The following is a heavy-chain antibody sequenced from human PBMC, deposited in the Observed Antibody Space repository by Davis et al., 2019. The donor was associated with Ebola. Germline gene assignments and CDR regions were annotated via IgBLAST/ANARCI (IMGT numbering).Heavy chain of an antibody. CDR3: ARDNKYYDFWSGWFDY. D-gene: IGHD3-3*01. CDR1: GFTFSSYW. V-gene: IGHV3-7*01. CDR2: IKQDVSEK. Sequence: GESLKLSCAASGFTFSSYWMSWVRQPPGKGLEWVANIKQDVSEKYYVDSVKGRFTISRDNAKNSLYLQMNSLRAEDTAVYYCARDNKYYDFWSGWFDYWGQGTLVTVSS. J-gene: IGHJ4*02.